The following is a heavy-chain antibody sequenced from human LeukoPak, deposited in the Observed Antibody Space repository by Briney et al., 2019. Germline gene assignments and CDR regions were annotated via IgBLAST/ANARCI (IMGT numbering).Heavy chain of an antibody. D-gene: IGHD6-13*01. CDR1: GFSLSSYW. Sequence: GGSMRLACAADGFSLSSYWMHWVRQAPGKGLVWVSRINSDGSTTNYADSVKGRFTISRDNAKNTLYLQMNSLRAEDTAVYYCARRQYRSSWYYFDYWGQGTLVTVSS. J-gene: IGHJ4*02. CDR3: ARRQYRSSWYYFDY. V-gene: IGHV3-74*01. CDR2: INSDGSTT.